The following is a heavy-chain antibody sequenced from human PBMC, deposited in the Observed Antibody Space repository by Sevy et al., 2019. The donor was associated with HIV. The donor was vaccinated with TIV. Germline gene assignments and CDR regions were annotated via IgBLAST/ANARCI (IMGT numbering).Heavy chain of an antibody. V-gene: IGHV3-30-3*01. CDR2: VSSDGSEI. Sequence: GSLRLSCAVSGFTFSTYAMHWVRQAPGKGLECVAIVSSDGSEINYADSVKGRFTISRDNSRNTLYLQMNSLRTEDTALYYCARDQLGSIDYWGHGTLVTVSS. D-gene: IGHD7-27*01. CDR1: GFTFSTYA. CDR3: ARDQLGSIDY. J-gene: IGHJ4*01.